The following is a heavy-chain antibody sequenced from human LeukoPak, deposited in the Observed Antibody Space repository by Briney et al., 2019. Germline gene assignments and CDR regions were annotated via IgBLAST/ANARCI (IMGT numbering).Heavy chain of an antibody. CDR2: ISWNSGSI. D-gene: IGHD2-2*01. CDR1: GFTFDDYA. CDR3: ARDVVYFVVVPAAVDY. Sequence: PGGSLRLSCAASGFTFDDYAMHWVRQAPGKGLEWVSGISWNSGSIGYADSVKGRFTISRDNAKNTLYLQMNSLRAEDTAVYYCARDVVYFVVVPAAVDYWGQGTLVTVSS. J-gene: IGHJ4*02. V-gene: IGHV3-9*01.